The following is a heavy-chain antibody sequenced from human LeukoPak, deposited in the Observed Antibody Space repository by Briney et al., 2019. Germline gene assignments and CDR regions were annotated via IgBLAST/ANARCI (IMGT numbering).Heavy chain of an antibody. D-gene: IGHD6-19*01. CDR2: ISSSSSYI. J-gene: IGHJ4*02. CDR3: AREGTVAAYYFDY. CDR1: GFTFSSYS. Sequence: PGGSLRLSCAASGFTFSSYSMTWVRQAPGKGLEWVSSISSSSSYIYYADSVKGRFTISRDNAKNSLYLQMNSLRAEDTAVYYCAREGTVAAYYFDYWGQGTLVTVSS. V-gene: IGHV3-21*01.